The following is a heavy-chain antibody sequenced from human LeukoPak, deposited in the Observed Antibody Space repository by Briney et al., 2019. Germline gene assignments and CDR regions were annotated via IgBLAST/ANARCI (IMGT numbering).Heavy chain of an antibody. CDR1: GYTFTGHY. CDR2: INPNSGGT. CDR3: ARGEGYTAMGLMDV. J-gene: IGHJ6*04. Sequence: ASVKVSCKASGYTFTGHYMHWVRQAPGQRLEWMGWINPNSGGTNYAQKFHRWVTMTRDTSISTAYMELSRLRSDDTAVYYCARGEGYTAMGLMDVWGKGTTVSVSS. D-gene: IGHD5-18*01. V-gene: IGHV1-2*04.